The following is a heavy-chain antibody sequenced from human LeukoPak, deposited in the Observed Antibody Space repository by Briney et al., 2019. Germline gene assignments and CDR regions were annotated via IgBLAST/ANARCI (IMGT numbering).Heavy chain of an antibody. Sequence: GGSLRLFCAASGFTVSRNYMSWVRQAPGKGLGWVSVFYSGGSTYYADSVKGRFTISRDNARNSLYLQMNSLSGEDTAVYYCARDPAIQIWLSAYYFDYWGQGTQVTVSS. CDR3: ARDPAIQIWLSAYYFDY. J-gene: IGHJ4*02. D-gene: IGHD5-18*01. V-gene: IGHV3-53*01. CDR2: FYSGGST. CDR1: GFTVSRNY.